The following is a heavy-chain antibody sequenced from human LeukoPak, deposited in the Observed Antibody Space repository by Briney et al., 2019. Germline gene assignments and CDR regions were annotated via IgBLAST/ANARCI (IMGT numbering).Heavy chain of an antibody. CDR3: ARQDSGFIAAAGRFDY. Sequence: PSETLSLTCTVSGGSISSSSYYWGWIRQPPGKGLEWIGSIYYSGSTYYNPSLKSRVTISVDTSKNQFSLKLSSVTAADTAVYYCARQDSGFIAAAGRFDYWGQGTLVTVSS. J-gene: IGHJ4*02. V-gene: IGHV4-39*01. CDR1: GGSISSSSYY. D-gene: IGHD6-13*01. CDR2: IYYSGST.